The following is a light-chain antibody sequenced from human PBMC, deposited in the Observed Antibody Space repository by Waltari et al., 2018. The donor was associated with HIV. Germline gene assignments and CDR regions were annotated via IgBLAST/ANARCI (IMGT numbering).Light chain of an antibody. J-gene: IGLJ2*01. CDR3: AAWYDSLNGVV. V-gene: IGLV1-44*01. CDR2: IKY. Sequence: QSVLTQPPSASGTPGQRATIHCSGSSSNIGGNTATWFQQLPGTSHNLLLYIKYRRPSGCLDRFSCSSSGTAASLSIGGLQSEDEAEYYCAAWYDSLNGVVFGGGTKLTVL. CDR1: SSNIGGNT.